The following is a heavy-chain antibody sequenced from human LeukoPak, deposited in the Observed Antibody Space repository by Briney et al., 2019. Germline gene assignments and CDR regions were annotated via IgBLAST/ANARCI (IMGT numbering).Heavy chain of an antibody. CDR1: GYTFTSYG. D-gene: IGHD3-16*02. Sequence: ASVKVSCKASGYTFTSYGISWVRQAPGQGLEWMGWISAYNGNTNYAQKLQGRVTMTTDTSTSTAYMELRSLRSDDTAVYYCAREPRGPLRSGELSPPDYWGQGTLVTVSS. CDR2: ISAYNGNT. CDR3: AREPRGPLRSGELSPPDY. V-gene: IGHV1-18*01. J-gene: IGHJ4*02.